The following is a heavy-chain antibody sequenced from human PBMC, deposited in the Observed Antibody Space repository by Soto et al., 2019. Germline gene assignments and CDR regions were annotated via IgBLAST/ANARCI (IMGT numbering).Heavy chain of an antibody. J-gene: IGHJ3*02. CDR2: IYHSRST. CDR1: GGYVTSGGYS. V-gene: IGHV4-30-2*01. Sequence: SETLSLTCGVSGGYVTSGGYSWGWLRQPPGKGLEWIGYIYHSRSTFYNPSLESRVTISIDRSKNQFSLKLNSVTAADTAVYYCARRAMLDAFDIWGPGTMVTVSS. CDR3: ARRAMLDAFDI. D-gene: IGHD2-2*01.